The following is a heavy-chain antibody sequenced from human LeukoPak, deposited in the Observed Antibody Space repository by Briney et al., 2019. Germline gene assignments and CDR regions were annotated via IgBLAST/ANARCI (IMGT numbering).Heavy chain of an antibody. D-gene: IGHD3-16*01. CDR2: ISGSGGST. Sequence: GGSLRLSCAASGFTFSSYAMSWVRQAPGKGLEWVSAISGSGGSTYYADSVKGRFTISRDNSKNTLYLQMNSLRAEDTAVYYCAKDHRLTRGRRSSSPFFDYWGQGTLVTVSS. CDR1: GFTFSSYA. V-gene: IGHV3-23*01. CDR3: AKDHRLTRGRRSSSPFFDY. J-gene: IGHJ4*02.